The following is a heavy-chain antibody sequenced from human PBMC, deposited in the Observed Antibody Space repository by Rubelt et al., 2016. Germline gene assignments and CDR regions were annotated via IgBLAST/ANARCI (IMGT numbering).Heavy chain of an antibody. V-gene: IGHV3-21*01. CDR1: GFTFSSYS. CDR3: TKLFIASADDY. CDR2: ISSSSYI. D-gene: IGHD4-23*01. J-gene: IGHJ4*02. Sequence: EVQLVESGGGLVKPGGSLRLSCAASGFTFSSYSMNWVRQAPGKGLEWVSSISSSSYIYYADSVKGRFTISRDNSKSTVYLQMNSLRPDDTAVYYCTKLFIASADDYWGQGTLVTVSS.